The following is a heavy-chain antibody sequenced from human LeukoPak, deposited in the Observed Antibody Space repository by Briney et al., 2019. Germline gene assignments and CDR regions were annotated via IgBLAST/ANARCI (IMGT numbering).Heavy chain of an antibody. CDR2: VSTGSNYI. D-gene: IGHD3-3*01. V-gene: IGHV3-21*01. J-gene: IGHJ4*02. Sequence: GGSLRLSCTASGFTFSSYSLNWVRQAPGKGLEWVSSVSTGSNYIYYADSVKGRFTISRDNDKNSLYLQMNSLRVEDTAVYYCARANDFWSGYPFDYWGQGTLVTVSS. CDR3: ARANDFWSGYPFDY. CDR1: GFTFSSYS.